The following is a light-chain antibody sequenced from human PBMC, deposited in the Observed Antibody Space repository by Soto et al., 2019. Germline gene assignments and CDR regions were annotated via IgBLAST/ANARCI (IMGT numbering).Light chain of an antibody. Sequence: EIVMTQSPATLSVSPGERATLSCRASQSVDSRLAWYQQKPGQAPRLLIYDASTRATGIPAKFSGSGSGTEFTLTISSLQSEDFAVYYCQQYKNWPPMYTFGQGTKLEIK. CDR3: QQYKNWPPMYT. J-gene: IGKJ2*01. V-gene: IGKV3-15*01. CDR1: QSVDSR. CDR2: DAS.